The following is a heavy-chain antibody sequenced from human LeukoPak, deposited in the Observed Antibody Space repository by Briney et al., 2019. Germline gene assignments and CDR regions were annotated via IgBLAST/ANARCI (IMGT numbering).Heavy chain of an antibody. V-gene: IGHV4-59*01. CDR3: ARGGKRYYSSSWYVGDYYYYMDV. Sequence: SETLSLTCTVSGGSISGYYWNWIRQPPGKGLEWIGYIYYSGSTNYNPSLKSRVTISVDTSKNQFSLKLSSVTAADTAVYYCARGGKRYYSSSWYVGDYYYYMDVWGKGTTVTVSS. CDR1: GGSISGYY. CDR2: IYYSGST. D-gene: IGHD6-13*01. J-gene: IGHJ6*03.